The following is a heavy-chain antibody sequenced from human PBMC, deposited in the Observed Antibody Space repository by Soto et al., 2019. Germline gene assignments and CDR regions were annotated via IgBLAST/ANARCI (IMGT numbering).Heavy chain of an antibody. Sequence: QVQLVQSGAEVKKPGASVKVSCKASGYTFTSYGISWVRQAPGQGLEWMGWISAYNGNTNYAQKLPGRVPITTDTSTRTAHMELRSLRSDDTAVYYCAREFIYGSGSYYWGQGTLVTVSS. D-gene: IGHD3-10*01. CDR3: AREFIYGSGSYY. V-gene: IGHV1-18*01. CDR1: GYTFTSYG. CDR2: ISAYNGNT. J-gene: IGHJ4*02.